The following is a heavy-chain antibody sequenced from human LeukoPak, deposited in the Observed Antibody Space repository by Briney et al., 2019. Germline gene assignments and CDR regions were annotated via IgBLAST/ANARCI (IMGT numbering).Heavy chain of an antibody. CDR1: GGSISSYY. CDR3: ARGFDLTHYDAFVI. CDR2: IYYSGST. Sequence: SETLSLTCTVSGGSISSYYWSWIRQPPGKGLDWIGYIYYSGSTNYNPSLKSRVTISVDTSKNQFSLKLSSVTAADTAVYYCARGFDLTHYDAFVIWGQGTMVTVSS. D-gene: IGHD3-3*01. V-gene: IGHV4-59*01. J-gene: IGHJ3*02.